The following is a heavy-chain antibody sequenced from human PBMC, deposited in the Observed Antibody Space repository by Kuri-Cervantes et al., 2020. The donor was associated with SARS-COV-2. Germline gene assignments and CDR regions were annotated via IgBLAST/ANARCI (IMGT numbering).Heavy chain of an antibody. CDR3: ARESSYITIFGVVTRYGMDV. D-gene: IGHD3-3*01. Sequence: SETLSLTCTVSGGSISSGDYYWSWIRQPPGKGLEWIGYIYYSGSTYYNPSLKGRVTISVDTSKNQFSLELSSVTAADTAVYYCARESSYITIFGVVTRYGMDVWGQGTTVTVSS. V-gene: IGHV4-30-4*01. J-gene: IGHJ6*02. CDR1: GGSISSGDYY. CDR2: IYYSGST.